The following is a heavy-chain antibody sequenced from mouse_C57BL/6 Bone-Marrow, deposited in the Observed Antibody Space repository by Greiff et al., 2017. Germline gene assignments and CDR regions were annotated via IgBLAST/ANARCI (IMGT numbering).Heavy chain of an antibody. D-gene: IGHD2-4*01. CDR2: IDPSDSYT. CDR1: GYTFTSYW. CDR3: ARTGGYYDYYYYAMDY. Sequence: QVQLQQPGAELVRPGTSVKLSCKASGYTFTSYWMHWVKQRPGQGLEWIGVIDPSDSYTNYNQKFKGKATLTVDTSSSTAYMQLSSLTSEDSAVYYCARTGGYYDYYYYAMDYWGQGTSVTVSS. V-gene: IGHV1-59*01. J-gene: IGHJ4*01.